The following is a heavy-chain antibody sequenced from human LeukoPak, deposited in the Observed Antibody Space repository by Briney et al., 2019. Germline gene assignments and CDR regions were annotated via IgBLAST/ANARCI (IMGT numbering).Heavy chain of an antibody. CDR2: MYYSGST. J-gene: IGHJ4*02. V-gene: IGHV4-39*01. CDR3: ARRGRSVTTHFDY. Sequence: SETLSLTCTVSGGSISSSSYYWGWIRQPPGKGLEWIGSMYYSGSTYYNPSLKSRVTISVDTSKNQFSLKLSSVTAADTAVYYCARRGRSVTTHFDYWGQGTLVTVSS. D-gene: IGHD4-17*01. CDR1: GGSISSSSYY.